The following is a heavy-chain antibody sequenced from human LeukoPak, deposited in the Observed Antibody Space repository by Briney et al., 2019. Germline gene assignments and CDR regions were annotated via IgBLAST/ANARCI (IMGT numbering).Heavy chain of an antibody. V-gene: IGHV4-4*02. Sequence: PSGTLSLTCAVSGGSITTTNWWSWVRQPPGKGLEWIGEVHLSGATNYNPSLESRVSMSIDKSKNHLSLEVTSVTAADTAIYYCTRESGAFSPFGFWGQGTVLTVSS. CDR3: TRESGAFSPFGF. CDR2: VHLSGAT. CDR1: GGSITTTNW. D-gene: IGHD1-26*01. J-gene: IGHJ4*02.